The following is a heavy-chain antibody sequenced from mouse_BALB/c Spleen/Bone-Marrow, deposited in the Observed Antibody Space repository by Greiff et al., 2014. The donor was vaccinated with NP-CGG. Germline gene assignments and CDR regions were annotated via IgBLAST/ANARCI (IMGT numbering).Heavy chain of an antibody. D-gene: IGHD1-1*01. CDR3: ARSGYYGSSYFDY. CDR2: INPYNGDT. J-gene: IGHJ2*01. CDR1: GYSFTGYF. V-gene: IGHV1-20*02. Sequence: DVKLQESGPELVKPGASVKISCKASGYSFTGYFMNWVMQSHGKGLEWIGRINPYNGDTFYNQKFKGKATLTVDKSSNTAHMELRSLASEDSAVYYCARSGYYGSSYFDYWGQGTTLTVSS.